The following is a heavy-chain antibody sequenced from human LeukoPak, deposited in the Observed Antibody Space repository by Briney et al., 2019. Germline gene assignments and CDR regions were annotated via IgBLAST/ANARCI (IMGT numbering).Heavy chain of an antibody. CDR2: ISGSGGSI. CDR3: ARDGGDFDY. D-gene: IGHD3-10*01. CDR1: GFTFSSYA. J-gene: IGHJ4*02. V-gene: IGHV3-23*01. Sequence: GGSLRLSCAASGFTFSSYAMSWVRQAPGKGLEWVSAISGSGGSIYYADSVRGRFTISRDNARNSLYLQMNSLRAEDTAVYFCARDGGDFDYWGQGTLVTVSS.